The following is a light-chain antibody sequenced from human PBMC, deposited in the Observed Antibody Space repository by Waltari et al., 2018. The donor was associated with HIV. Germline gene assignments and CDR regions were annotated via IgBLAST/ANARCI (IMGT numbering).Light chain of an antibody. CDR3: AAWDDRLKGVV. CDR2: DVT. J-gene: IGLJ2*01. Sequence: QSALTQPPSVSGSPGQSVTISCTGTNSDIGGYNYVPCDQRHPGKAPKLISYDVTKRPSGVPDRFSGSKSVNTASLTISGLQAEDEADYYCAAWDDRLKGVVFGGGTKLTVL. CDR1: NSDIGGYNY. V-gene: IGLV2-11*01.